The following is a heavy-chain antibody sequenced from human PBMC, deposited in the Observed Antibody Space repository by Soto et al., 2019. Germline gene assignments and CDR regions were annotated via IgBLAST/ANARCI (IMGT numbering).Heavy chain of an antibody. CDR2: ISSSSSYI. V-gene: IGHV3-21*01. CDR1: GFTFSSYS. J-gene: IGHJ6*02. Sequence: EVQLVESGGGLVKPGGSLRLSCAASGFTFSSYSMNWVRQAPGKGLEWVSSISSSSSYIYYADSVKGRFTISRDNAKNSLYLQMNSLRAEDTAVYYCASSYWNDIYYYYGMDVWGQGTTVTVSS. CDR3: ASSYWNDIYYYYGMDV. D-gene: IGHD1-1*01.